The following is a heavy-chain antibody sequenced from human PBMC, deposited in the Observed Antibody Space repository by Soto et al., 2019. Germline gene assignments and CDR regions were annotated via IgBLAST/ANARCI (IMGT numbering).Heavy chain of an antibody. Sequence: QVQLQESGPGLVKPSQTLSLTCTVSGGSISSGGYYWSWIRQHPGNGLEWIGYIHYSGSTYYTPFLKGGVTISVDTSKNQSSLKLSSVTAADTAVYYCARTGEGSGSYASWGQGTLVTVSS. CDR1: GGSISSGGYY. D-gene: IGHD3-10*01. J-gene: IGHJ5*02. CDR3: ARTGEGSGSYAS. CDR2: IHYSGST. V-gene: IGHV4-31*03.